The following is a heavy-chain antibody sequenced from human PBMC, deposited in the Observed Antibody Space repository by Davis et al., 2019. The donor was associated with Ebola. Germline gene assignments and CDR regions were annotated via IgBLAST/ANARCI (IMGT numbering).Heavy chain of an antibody. CDR1: GYTFTNYY. D-gene: IGHD5-12*01. CDR2: INPNDGRT. CDR3: TTPGGQDSGYDVFDI. V-gene: IGHV1-46*03. J-gene: IGHJ3*02. Sequence: ASVKVSCKASGYTFTNYYMHWVRQAPGQGLEWMGMINPNDGRTIYAQKFQGRVTVTRDKSTTTVYMDLSSLRSEDTALYYCTTPGGQDSGYDVFDIWGQVTMFTVSS.